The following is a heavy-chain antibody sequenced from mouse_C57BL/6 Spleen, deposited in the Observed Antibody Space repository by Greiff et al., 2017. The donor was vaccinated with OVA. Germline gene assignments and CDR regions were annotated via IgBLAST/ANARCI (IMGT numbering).Heavy chain of an antibody. V-gene: IGHV5-4*01. CDR1: GFSFSSYA. Sequence: EVQLVESGGGLVKPGGSLKLSCAVSGFSFSSYAMSWVRQTPEKRLEWVAPISDGGSYTYYPDNVKGRFTITRDNAKNQLYLQMNHLKSEDTAMYYCARDLYDRGFDYWGQGTTLTVSS. CDR2: ISDGGSYT. J-gene: IGHJ2*01. CDR3: ARDLYDRGFDY. D-gene: IGHD1-1*01.